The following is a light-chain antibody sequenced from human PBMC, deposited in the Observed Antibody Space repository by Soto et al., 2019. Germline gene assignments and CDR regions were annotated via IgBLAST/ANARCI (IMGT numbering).Light chain of an antibody. J-gene: IGKJ5*01. CDR2: DAS. CDR3: QQRSNWPMST. CDR1: QSVSSY. V-gene: IGKV3-11*01. Sequence: IVLKQSPAAVSLSPGERATLSCRASQSVSSYLAWYQQKPGQAPRLLIYDASNRATGIPARFSGSGSGTDFTLTISSLEPEDFAVYYCQQRSNWPMSTSGQGARLEIK.